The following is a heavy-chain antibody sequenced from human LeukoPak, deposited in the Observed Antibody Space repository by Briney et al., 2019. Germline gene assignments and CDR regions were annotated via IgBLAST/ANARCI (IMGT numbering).Heavy chain of an antibody. J-gene: IGHJ3*02. CDR1: GFTFSNYA. CDR2: IKSKTDGGTT. D-gene: IGHD5-18*01. V-gene: IGHV3-15*01. Sequence: PGGSLRLSCAASGFTFSNYAMSWVRQAPGKGLEWVGRIKSKTDGGTTDYAAPVKGRFTISRDDSKNTLYLQMNSLKTEDTAVYYCTTDTAMVLRAFDIWGQGTMVTVSS. CDR3: TTDTAMVLRAFDI.